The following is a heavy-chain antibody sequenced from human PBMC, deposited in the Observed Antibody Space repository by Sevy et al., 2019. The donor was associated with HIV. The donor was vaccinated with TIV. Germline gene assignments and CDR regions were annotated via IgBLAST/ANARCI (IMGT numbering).Heavy chain of an antibody. CDR2: FDPEDGER. CDR3: ATTEDYYESSGCPFDY. CDR1: GYSLTGLS. V-gene: IGHV1-24*01. J-gene: IGHJ4*02. D-gene: IGHD3-22*01. Sequence: ASVKVSCKVSGYSLTGLSMHWVRQAPGKGLEWMGSFDPEDGERIYAQKLEGRVTMTEDTSADTAYMELNSLRFEDTAVYYCATTEDYYESSGCPFDYWGQGTLVTVSS.